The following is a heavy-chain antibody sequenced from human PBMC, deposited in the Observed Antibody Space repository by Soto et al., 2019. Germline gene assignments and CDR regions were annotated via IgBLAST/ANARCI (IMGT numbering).Heavy chain of an antibody. J-gene: IGHJ4*02. CDR2: ISYDGSNK. Sequence: QVQLVESGGGVVQPGRSLRLSCAASGFTFSSYGMHWVRQAPGKGLEWVAVISYDGSNKYYADSVKGRFTISRDNSKNTLYLQMNSLRAEDTAVYYCAKDRHIVGFDYWGQGTLVTVSS. D-gene: IGHD2-21*01. CDR1: GFTFSSYG. CDR3: AKDRHIVGFDY. V-gene: IGHV3-30*18.